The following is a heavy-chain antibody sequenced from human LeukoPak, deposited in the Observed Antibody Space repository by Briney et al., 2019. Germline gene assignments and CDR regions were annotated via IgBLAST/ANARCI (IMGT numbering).Heavy chain of an antibody. CDR1: GFTFSSYG. V-gene: IGHV3-30*02. CDR2: IRYDGSNK. Sequence: GGSLRLSCAASGFTFSSYGMHWVRQAPGKGLEWVAFIRYDGSNKYYADSVKGRFTISRDNSKNTLYLQMNSLRAEDTAVYYCAKDRGYSYGYYDYWGQGTLVTVSS. J-gene: IGHJ4*02. D-gene: IGHD5-18*01. CDR3: AKDRGYSYGYYDY.